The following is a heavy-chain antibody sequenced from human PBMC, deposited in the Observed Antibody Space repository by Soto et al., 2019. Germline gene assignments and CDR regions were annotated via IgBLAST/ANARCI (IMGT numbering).Heavy chain of an antibody. CDR2: ISENGGTT. D-gene: IGHD3-10*01. CDR1: GFTFSSYV. Sequence: EVQLLESGGDLVQPGGSLRLSCAASGFTFSSYVMIWVRQTPEKGLVWVSAISENGGTTVYADSVRGRFTISRDNSKNTLYLQTNSLRDEDTAVYYCARLERGEYWGQGTLVTVSP. J-gene: IGHJ4*02. CDR3: ARLERGEY. V-gene: IGHV3-23*01.